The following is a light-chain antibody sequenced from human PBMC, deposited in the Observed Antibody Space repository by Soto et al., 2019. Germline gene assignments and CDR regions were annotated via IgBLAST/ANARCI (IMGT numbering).Light chain of an antibody. Sequence: EIVLTQSPGTLSLSPGERATVSCSASQSVSNNYLAWYQQKPGQAPRLLIYGASNRATGIPDRFSGSGSGTDFTLTIRSLEPEDFAVYYCQQYNNWPPITFGQGTRLEIK. CDR2: GAS. CDR1: QSVSNNY. CDR3: QQYNNWPPIT. J-gene: IGKJ5*01. V-gene: IGKV3-20*01.